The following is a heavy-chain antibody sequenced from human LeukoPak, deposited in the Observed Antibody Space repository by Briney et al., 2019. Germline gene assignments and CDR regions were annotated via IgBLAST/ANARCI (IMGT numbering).Heavy chain of an antibody. CDR2: ISSSSNYI. Sequence: PGGSLRLSCAASVFTFSSFSMNLVRQAPGKGLEWVSSISSSSNYIYYADSVKGRFTFSRDNARNSLYLQMNSLRAEDTAVYYCARSRHIQLDAFDFWGQGTEVTVSS. J-gene: IGHJ3*01. CDR3: ARSRHIQLDAFDF. V-gene: IGHV3-21*01. D-gene: IGHD5-18*01. CDR1: VFTFSSFS.